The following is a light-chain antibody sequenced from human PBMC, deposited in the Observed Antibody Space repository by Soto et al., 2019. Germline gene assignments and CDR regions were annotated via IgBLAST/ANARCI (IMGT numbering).Light chain of an antibody. V-gene: IGKV1-12*01. CDR3: QQSNSFPYP. Sequence: DIQMTQSPSTLSGSVGDRVTITCLASQTISSWLAWYQQKPGKAPKLLIHSASTLHDGVPSRFSGSGSGTDFTLTINGLQPEDFATYYCQQSNSFPYPFGPGTKVDIK. J-gene: IGKJ3*01. CDR1: QTISSW. CDR2: SAS.